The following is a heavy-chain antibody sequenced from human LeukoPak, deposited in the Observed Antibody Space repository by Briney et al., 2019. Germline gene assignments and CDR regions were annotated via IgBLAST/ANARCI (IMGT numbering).Heavy chain of an antibody. Sequence: GGSLRLSCAASGFTFSSYAMSWVRQAPGKGLEWVSAISGSGGSTYYADSVKGRFTISRDNSKNTLYLQMNSLRAEDTAVYYCARPLVRGYDSFDYWGQGTLVTVSS. CDR1: GFTFSSYA. D-gene: IGHD5-12*01. V-gene: IGHV3-23*01. CDR3: ARPLVRGYDSFDY. J-gene: IGHJ4*02. CDR2: ISGSGGST.